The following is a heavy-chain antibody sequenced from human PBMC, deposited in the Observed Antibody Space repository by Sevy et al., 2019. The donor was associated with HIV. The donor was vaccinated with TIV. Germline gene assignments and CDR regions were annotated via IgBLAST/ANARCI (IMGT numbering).Heavy chain of an antibody. V-gene: IGHV3-7*01. CDR2: IKKDGSEK. CDR1: GFTFSDYW. CDR3: ARHFYSGFVNDSDC. J-gene: IGHJ4*02. D-gene: IGHD1-26*01. Sequence: GGSLRLSCAAAGFTFSDYWMSWVRQAPGKGLEWVANIKKDGSEKYYVDSVRGRFTISRDNAKNSLYLQMSSLRAEDTAMYFCARHFYSGFVNDSDCWGQGTLVTVSS.